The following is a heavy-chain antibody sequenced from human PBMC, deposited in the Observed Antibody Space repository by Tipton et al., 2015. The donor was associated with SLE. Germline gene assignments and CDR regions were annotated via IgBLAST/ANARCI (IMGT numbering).Heavy chain of an antibody. J-gene: IGHJ4*02. V-gene: IGHV4-34*01. D-gene: IGHD3-3*01. CDR3: ARVSRFLEMGYFDY. CDR2: IYYSGST. Sequence: TLSLTCAVYGGSFSGYYWGWIRQPPGKGLEWIGSIYYSGSTYYNPSLKSRVTISVDTSKNQFSLKLSSVTAADTAVYYRARVSRFLEMGYFDYWGQGTLVTVSS. CDR1: GGSFSGYY.